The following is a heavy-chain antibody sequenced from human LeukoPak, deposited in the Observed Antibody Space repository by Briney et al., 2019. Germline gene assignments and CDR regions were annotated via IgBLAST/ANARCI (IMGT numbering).Heavy chain of an antibody. J-gene: IGHJ4*02. CDR2: ISSSGSTI. Sequence: WGSLRLSCAASGFTFSDYYMSWIRQAPGKGLEWVSYISSSGSTIYYADSVKGGFTISRDNAKNSLYLQMNGLRAEDTAVYYCAKDSSFFDYWGQGTLVTVSS. CDR1: GFTFSDYY. V-gene: IGHV3-11*01. CDR3: AKDSSFFDY.